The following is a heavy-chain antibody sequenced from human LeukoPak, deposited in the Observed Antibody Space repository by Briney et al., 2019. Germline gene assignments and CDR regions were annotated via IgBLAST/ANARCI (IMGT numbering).Heavy chain of an antibody. CDR1: GGSISSYY. D-gene: IGHD3-10*01. CDR2: IHYTGST. CDR3: ARRGKGYYGSGSYYKGVYSDY. V-gene: IGHV4-59*12. J-gene: IGHJ4*02. Sequence: PSETLSLTCTVSGGSISSYYWSWIRQSPGKGLECIGYIHYTGSTNYNPSLKSRVTISVETSKNQSSLKLSSVTAADTAVYYCARRGKGYYGSGSYYKGVYSDYWGQGTLVTVSS.